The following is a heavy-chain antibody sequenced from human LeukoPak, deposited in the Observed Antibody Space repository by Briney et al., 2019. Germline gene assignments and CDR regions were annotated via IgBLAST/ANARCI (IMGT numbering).Heavy chain of an antibody. D-gene: IGHD6-13*01. CDR2: IIPILGIA. J-gene: IGHJ4*02. V-gene: IGHV1-69*04. Sequence: GASVKVSCKASGGTFSSYAISWVRQAPGQGLEWMGRIIPILGIANYAQKFQGRVTITADKSTSTAYMELSSLRSEDTAVYYCARPGLAAAGNFDYWGQGTLVTVSS. CDR1: GGTFSSYA. CDR3: ARPGLAAAGNFDY.